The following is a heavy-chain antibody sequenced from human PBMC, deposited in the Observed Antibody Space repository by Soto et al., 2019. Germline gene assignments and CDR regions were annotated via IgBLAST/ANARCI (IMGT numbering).Heavy chain of an antibody. D-gene: IGHD3-10*01. CDR2: IIPILGIA. V-gene: IGHV1-69*02. CDR3: ARYGSGSYYNRSDYYYGMDV. CDR1: GGTFSSYT. Sequence: SVKVSCKASGGTFSSYTISWVRQAPGQGLEWMGRIIPILGIANYAQKFQGRVTITADKSTSTAYMELSSLRSEDTAVYYCARYGSGSYYNRSDYYYGMDVWGQGTKVTVSS. J-gene: IGHJ6*02.